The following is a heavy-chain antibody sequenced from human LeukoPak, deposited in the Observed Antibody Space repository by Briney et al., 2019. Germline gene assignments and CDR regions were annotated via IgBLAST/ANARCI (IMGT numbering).Heavy chain of an antibody. CDR2: ISPDSVEK. CDR3: ARKRGVGVDTNAFDI. J-gene: IGHJ3*02. CDR1: GYTFSDYY. V-gene: IGHV1-2*02. Sequence: ASVKVSCKASGYTFSDYYMHWVRQAPAQGLEWMAWISPDSVEKKYAQKFQGRVTMTRDTSISTAYMELRRLTSDDTAEYYCARKRGVGVDTNAFDIWGQGTMVTVSS. D-gene: IGHD3-3*01.